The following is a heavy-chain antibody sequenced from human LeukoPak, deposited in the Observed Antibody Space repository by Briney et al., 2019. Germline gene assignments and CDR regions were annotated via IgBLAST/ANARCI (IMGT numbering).Heavy chain of an antibody. J-gene: IGHJ4*02. Sequence: GGSLRLSCAASGFTFSSYGMNWVRQAPGKGLEWVSYINDSSSTIYYADSVKGRLTISRDNAKNSLYLQMNSLRAEDTAVYYCARWGATGYGDYWGQGTLVTASS. D-gene: IGHD3-9*01. V-gene: IGHV3-48*03. CDR2: INDSSSTI. CDR3: ARWGATGYGDY. CDR1: GFTFSSYG.